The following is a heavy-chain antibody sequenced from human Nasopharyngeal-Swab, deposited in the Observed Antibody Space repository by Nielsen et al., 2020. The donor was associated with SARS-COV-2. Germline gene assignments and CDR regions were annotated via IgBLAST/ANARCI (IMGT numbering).Heavy chain of an antibody. J-gene: IGHJ4*02. CDR1: GFYFRSYA. CDR3: AKWGRNHHESSGYVY. CDR2: ISGTGTET. D-gene: IGHD6-19*01. V-gene: IGHV3-23*01. Sequence: GGSLRLSCAVSGFYFRSYAMNWVRQAPGKGLELVSVISGTGTETYSADSVKGRFTISRDNSQNMVYLQMDSLRVEDTAVYYCAKWGRNHHESSGYVYWGQGILVTVSS.